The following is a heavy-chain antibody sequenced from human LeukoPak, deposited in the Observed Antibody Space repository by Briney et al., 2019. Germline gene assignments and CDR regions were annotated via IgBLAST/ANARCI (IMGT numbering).Heavy chain of an antibody. CDR1: GFTFSDYY. CDR2: ISSSDSTI. CDR3: AKGHGWEASYYYYYMDV. J-gene: IGHJ6*03. D-gene: IGHD1-26*01. Sequence: GGSLRLSCVASGFTFSDYYMSWIRQAPGKGLEWVSYISSSDSTIYYTDSVKGRFTISRDNSKNTLYLKMNSLRAEDTAVYYCAKGHGWEASYYYYYMDVWGKGTTVTISS. V-gene: IGHV3-11*04.